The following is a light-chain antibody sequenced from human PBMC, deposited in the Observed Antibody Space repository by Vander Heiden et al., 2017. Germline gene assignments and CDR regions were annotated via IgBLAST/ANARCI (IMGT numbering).Light chain of an antibody. CDR3: QSYDSSHWV. CDR1: SSNIGAGYD. J-gene: IGLJ3*02. CDR2: GNT. Sequence: QSVLTPPPSVSGAPAQRLTISCPGSSSNIGAGYDVHWYQQLPGTAPKLLIYGNTNRPSGVPDRFSGSKSGTSASLAITGLQAEDEADYYCQSYDSSHWVFGGGTKLTVL. V-gene: IGLV1-40*01.